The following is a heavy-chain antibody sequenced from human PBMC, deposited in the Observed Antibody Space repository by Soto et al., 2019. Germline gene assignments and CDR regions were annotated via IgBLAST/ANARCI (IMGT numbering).Heavy chain of an antibody. D-gene: IGHD1-20*01. CDR2: ISSRGTTI. V-gene: IGHV3-48*03. J-gene: IGHJ6*02. CDR3: ATHSLQALSGNIGIDSYYYPMDV. CDR1: GFSFSSYE. Sequence: GGSLRLSCAASGFSFSSYEMTWVRQAPGKGLEWISYISSRGTTIYHADSVKGRMTISRDNAKNSLYLQMNSLRAEDTAVYYCATHSLQALSGNIGIDSYYYPMDVWGPGTTVTVSS.